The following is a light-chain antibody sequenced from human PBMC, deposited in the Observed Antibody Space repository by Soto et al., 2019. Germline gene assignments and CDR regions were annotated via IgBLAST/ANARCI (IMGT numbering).Light chain of an antibody. J-gene: IGKJ2*03. CDR2: DAS. CDR3: QQYKNYSYS. CDR1: QPVNTF. V-gene: IGKV1-5*01. Sequence: IQMTQSPSTVSASVGDSVTISCRASQPVNTFLAWYQQKLGGAPKDVIFDASNLGSGVPSRFSGSVFGTEFTLSLTSLQPDYFATYYRQQYKNYSYSFGQGTKLEIK.